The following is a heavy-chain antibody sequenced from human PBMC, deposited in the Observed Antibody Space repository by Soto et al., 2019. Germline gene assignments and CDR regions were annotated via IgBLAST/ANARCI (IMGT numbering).Heavy chain of an antibody. D-gene: IGHD6-6*01. CDR3: AKDWSSSVTYYFEY. Sequence: QVQLVESGGGVVQPGRSLRLSCAASGFTFSTYGMHWVRQAPGKGLEWVAVTSYDGSDKYYADSVKGRFTISRDNSKNMLYLQMISLRPEDTAVYYCAKDWSSSVTYYFEYWGRGTLVTVSS. CDR1: GFTFSTYG. CDR2: TSYDGSDK. V-gene: IGHV3-30*18. J-gene: IGHJ4*02.